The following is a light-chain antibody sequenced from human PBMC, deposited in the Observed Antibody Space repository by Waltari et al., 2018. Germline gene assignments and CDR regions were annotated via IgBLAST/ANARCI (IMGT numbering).Light chain of an antibody. CDR2: ENT. V-gene: IGLV1-40*01. CDR1: ASSIASFG. CDR3: QSYDNSLRGSLL. J-gene: IGLJ3*02. Sequence: QSVLTQAPSVSGAPGQRVTISCTGGASSIASFGFNWYPHLPGRVPKLLIYENTKRPSGVPDRFSGSKSGTSASLAIEGLQPEDEGDYYCQSYDNSLRGSLLFGGGTKVTV.